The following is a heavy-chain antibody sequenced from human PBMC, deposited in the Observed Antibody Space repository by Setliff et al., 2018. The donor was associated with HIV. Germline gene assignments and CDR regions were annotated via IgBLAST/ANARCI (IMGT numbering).Heavy chain of an antibody. V-gene: IGHV4-61*02. CDR2: FYTSGST. D-gene: IGHD1-26*01. J-gene: IGHJ4*02. Sequence: PSETLSLTCTVSGGSISSSHYYWSWIRQPAGKGLEWIGRFYTSGSTNYNPSLKSRVTMSVDTSKNQFSLKLSSVTAADTAVYYCARDRGSGSWFDFWGQGTLVTVSS. CDR3: ARDRGSGSWFDF. CDR1: GGSISSSHYY.